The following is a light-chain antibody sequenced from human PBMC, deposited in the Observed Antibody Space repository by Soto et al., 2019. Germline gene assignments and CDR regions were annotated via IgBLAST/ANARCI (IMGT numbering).Light chain of an antibody. CDR2: AAS. Sequence: DIQLTQAPSFLSASGGDRVTITCRASQGISSYLAWYQQKPGKAPKLLIYAASNLQSGVPSRFSGSGSGTEFTLTISRLQPEDFATYHCQKLTSYPRSTFGQGTRLEIK. V-gene: IGKV1-9*01. J-gene: IGKJ5*01. CDR3: QKLTSYPRST. CDR1: QGISSY.